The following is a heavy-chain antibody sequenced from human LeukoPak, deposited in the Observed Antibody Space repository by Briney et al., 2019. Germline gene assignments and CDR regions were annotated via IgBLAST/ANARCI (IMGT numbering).Heavy chain of an antibody. J-gene: IGHJ4*02. CDR2: ISYVGSNK. V-gene: IGHV3-30-3*01. CDR1: GFTFSSYA. Sequence: GRPLRLSCAASGFTFSSYAMHWVRQAPGKGLEWVAVISYVGSNKYYADSVKGRFTISRDNSKNTLYLQMNSLRAEDTAVYYCARDRYYYDSSGYYPLGYWGQGTLVTVSS. CDR3: ARDRYYYDSSGYYPLGY. D-gene: IGHD3-22*01.